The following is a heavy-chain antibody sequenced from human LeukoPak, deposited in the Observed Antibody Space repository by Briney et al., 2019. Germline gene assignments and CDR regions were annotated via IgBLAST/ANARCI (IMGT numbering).Heavy chain of an antibody. D-gene: IGHD6-13*01. CDR2: INHSGST. J-gene: IGHJ6*03. V-gene: IGHV4-34*01. Sequence: NPSETLSLTCAVYGGSFSGYYWSWIRQPPGKGLEWIGEINHSGSTNYNPSLKSRVTISVDTSKNRSSLKLSSVTAADTAVYYCARGPVAAAGRNYYYYYYMDVWGKGTTVTVSS. CDR3: ARGPVAAAGRNYYYYYYMDV. CDR1: GGSFSGYY.